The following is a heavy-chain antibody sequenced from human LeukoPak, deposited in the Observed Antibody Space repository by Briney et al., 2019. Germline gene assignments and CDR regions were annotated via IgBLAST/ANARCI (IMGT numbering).Heavy chain of an antibody. CDR3: ARRGYSGYFDY. Sequence: SETLSLTCAVYGGSFSGYYWSWIRQPPGKGLEWIGYIYYSGSTNYNPSLKSRVTISVDTSKNQFSLKLSSVTAADTAVYYCARRGYSGYFDYWGQGTLVTVSS. CDR1: GGSFSGYY. D-gene: IGHD5-12*01. J-gene: IGHJ4*02. CDR2: IYYSGST. V-gene: IGHV4-59*08.